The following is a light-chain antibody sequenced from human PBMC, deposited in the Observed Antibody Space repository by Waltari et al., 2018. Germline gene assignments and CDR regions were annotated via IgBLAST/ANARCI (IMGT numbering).Light chain of an antibody. J-gene: IGLJ2*01. CDR2: ENR. V-gene: IGLV1-51*01. CDR1: YSNIGSNY. Sequence: QSVLTQPPSVSAAPGQRVTISSSGGYSNIGSNYVTWYQQLPGTAPKLIIFENRLRPSGIPDRFSGSKSGTSSALDIVGLQPGDEAYYYCATWDSSLSGEVFGGGTKVTIL. CDR3: ATWDSSLSGEV.